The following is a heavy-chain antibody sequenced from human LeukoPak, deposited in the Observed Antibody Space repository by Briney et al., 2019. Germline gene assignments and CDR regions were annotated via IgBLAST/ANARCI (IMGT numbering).Heavy chain of an antibody. CDR3: ARPGRWTDAFDI. CDR1: GGSISSSSYY. J-gene: IGHJ3*02. CDR2: IYYSGST. V-gene: IGHV4-39*01. D-gene: IGHD5-24*01. Sequence: SETLSLTCTVSGGSISSSSYYWGWIRQPPGKGLEWIGSIYYSGSTYYNPSLKSRVTISVDTSKNQFSLKLSSVTAADTAVYYCARPGRWTDAFDIWGQGTMVTVST.